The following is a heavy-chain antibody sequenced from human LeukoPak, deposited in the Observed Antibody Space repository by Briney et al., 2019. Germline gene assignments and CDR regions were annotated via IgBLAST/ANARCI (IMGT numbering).Heavy chain of an antibody. CDR3: ARSVDDSSVSGHWGYYFDY. J-gene: IGHJ4*02. CDR2: ISSSGSTI. D-gene: IGHD3-22*01. Sequence: GGSLRLSCAASGFTFSSYEMNWVRQAPGKGLEWVSYISSSGSTIYYADSVKGRFTISRDNAKNSLYLQMNSLRAEDTAVYYCARSVDDSSVSGHWGYYFDYWGQGTLVTVSS. V-gene: IGHV3-48*03. CDR1: GFTFSSYE.